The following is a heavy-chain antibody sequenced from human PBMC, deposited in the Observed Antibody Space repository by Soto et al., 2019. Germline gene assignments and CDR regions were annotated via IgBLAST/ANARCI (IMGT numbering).Heavy chain of an antibody. CDR2: IKQDGSEK. V-gene: IGHV3-7*04. D-gene: IGHD4-17*01. CDR3: ARDLASTTIPIY. Sequence: EVQLVESGGGLVQPGGSLRLSCAASGFTFSSYCMSWVRQAPGKGLEWVANIKQDGSEKYYVDSVKGRFTISRDNAKNSLYLQMNSLRAEDTAVYYCARDLASTTIPIYWGQGTLVPVSS. CDR1: GFTFSSYC. J-gene: IGHJ4*02.